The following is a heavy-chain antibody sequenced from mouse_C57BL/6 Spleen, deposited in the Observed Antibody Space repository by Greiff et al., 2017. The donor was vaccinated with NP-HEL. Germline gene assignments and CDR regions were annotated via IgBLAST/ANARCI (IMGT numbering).Heavy chain of an antibody. CDR3: ARDTTVVAFDY. V-gene: IGHV1-20*01. J-gene: IGHJ2*01. CDR1: GYSFTGYF. Sequence: EVQLQQSGPELVKPGDSVKISCKASGYSFTGYFMNWVMQSHGKSLEWIGRINPYNGDTFYNQKFKGKATLTVDKSSSTAHMELRSLTSEDSAVYYCARDTTVVAFDYWGQGTTLTVSS. CDR2: INPYNGDT. D-gene: IGHD1-1*01.